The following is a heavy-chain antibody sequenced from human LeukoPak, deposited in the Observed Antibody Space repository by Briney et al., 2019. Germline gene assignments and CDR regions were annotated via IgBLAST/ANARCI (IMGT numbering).Heavy chain of an antibody. CDR2: INPNSGGT. J-gene: IGHJ4*02. Sequence: ASVKVSCKASGYTFNDFYMHWVRQAPGHGLEWMGWINPNSGGTNYAQRFQGRVTMTRDTSISTAYMELSRLRSDDTAVYYCARAWNSSVWYYFDYWGQGTLVTVSS. V-gene: IGHV1-2*02. CDR1: GYTFNDFY. D-gene: IGHD6-19*01. CDR3: ARAWNSSVWYYFDY.